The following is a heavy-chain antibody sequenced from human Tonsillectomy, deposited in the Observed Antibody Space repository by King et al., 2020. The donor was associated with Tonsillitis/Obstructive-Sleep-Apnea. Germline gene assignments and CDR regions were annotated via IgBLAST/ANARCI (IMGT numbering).Heavy chain of an antibody. V-gene: IGHV3-11*01. J-gene: IGHJ4*02. D-gene: IGHD4-17*01. Sequence: VQLVESGGGLVKPGGSLRLSCAASGFTFSDYYISWIRQAPGKGLEWISYISSSGITIYYADSVQGRFTISRDNAKNSLYLQMNSLRADDTAVYYCVRDQGYGDYCGLKWGQGTLVTVSS. CDR2: ISSSGITI. CDR3: VRDQGYGDYCGLK. CDR1: GFTFSDYY.